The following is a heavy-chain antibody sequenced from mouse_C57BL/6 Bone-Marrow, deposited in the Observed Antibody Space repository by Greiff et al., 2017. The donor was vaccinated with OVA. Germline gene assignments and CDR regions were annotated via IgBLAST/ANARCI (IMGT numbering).Heavy chain of an antibody. J-gene: IGHJ4*01. CDR2: IYPGNSDT. Sequence: EVQLQQSGTVLARPGASVKMSCKTSGYTFTSYWMHWVKQRPGQGLEWIGAIYPGNSDTSYNQKFKGKAKLTAVTSASTAYMELSSLTNEDSAVYYCTRGGQLRLRPYAMDYWGQGTSVTVSS. V-gene: IGHV1-5*01. CDR1: GYTFTSYW. CDR3: TRGGQLRLRPYAMDY. D-gene: IGHD3-2*02.